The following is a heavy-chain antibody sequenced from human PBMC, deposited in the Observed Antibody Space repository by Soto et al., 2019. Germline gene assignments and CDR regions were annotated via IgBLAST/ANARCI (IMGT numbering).Heavy chain of an antibody. CDR3: ARVGVYSSSWIYYFDY. J-gene: IGHJ4*02. V-gene: IGHV4-30-4*01. CDR1: GGSISSGDYY. CDR2: IYYSGST. D-gene: IGHD6-13*01. Sequence: SETLSLTCTVSGGSISSGDYYWSWIRQHPGKGLEWIGYIYYSGSTYYNPSLKSRVTISVDTSKNQFSLKLSSVTAADTAVYYCARVGVYSSSWIYYFDYWGQGTLVTVSS.